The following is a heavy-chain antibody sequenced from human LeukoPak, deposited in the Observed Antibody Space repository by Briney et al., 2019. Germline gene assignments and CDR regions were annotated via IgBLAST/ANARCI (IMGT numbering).Heavy chain of an antibody. J-gene: IGHJ5*02. D-gene: IGHD2-15*01. Sequence: GGSLRLSCAASGFTFSSYSMNWVRQAPGKGLEWVSYISSSSSTIYYADSVKGRFTISRDNAKNSLYLQMNSLRAEDTAVYYCARDGDRGYCSGGSCWFDPWGQGTLVTVSS. V-gene: IGHV3-48*01. CDR1: GFTFSSYS. CDR3: ARDGDRGYCSGGSCWFDP. CDR2: ISSSSSTI.